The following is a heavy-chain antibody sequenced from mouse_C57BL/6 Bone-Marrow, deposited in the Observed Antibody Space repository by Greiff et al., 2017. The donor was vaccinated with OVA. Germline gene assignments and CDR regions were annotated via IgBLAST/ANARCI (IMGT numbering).Heavy chain of an antibody. CDR3: ARGYGSDYAMDY. CDR2: ISNLAYSI. Sequence: EVKLMESGGGLVQPGGSLKLSCAASGFTFSDYGMAWVRQAPRKGPVWVAFISNLAYSIYYADTVTGRFSIPRENAKNTLYLEMSRLRSEDTAMYYCARGYGSDYAMDYWGQGTSVTVSS. D-gene: IGHD1-1*01. J-gene: IGHJ4*01. CDR1: GFTFSDYG. V-gene: IGHV5-15*01.